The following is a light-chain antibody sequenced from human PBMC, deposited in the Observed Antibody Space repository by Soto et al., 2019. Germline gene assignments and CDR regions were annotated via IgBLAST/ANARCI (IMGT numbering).Light chain of an antibody. CDR3: QDFGSLPYT. J-gene: IGKJ2*01. CDR1: QSVTSSF. CDR2: GAS. Sequence: EIVLTQSPGTLSVYPGERATLSCRASQSVTSSFLAWYQQRPGQAPRLLIHGASSRATGIPDRFSGSGSGTDFILTISRLEPEDFAVFYCQDFGSLPYTFGRGTKLEIK. V-gene: IGKV3-20*01.